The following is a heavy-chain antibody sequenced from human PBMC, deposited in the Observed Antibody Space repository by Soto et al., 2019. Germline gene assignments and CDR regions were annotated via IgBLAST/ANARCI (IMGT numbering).Heavy chain of an antibody. V-gene: IGHV4-59*01. D-gene: IGHD4-17*01. CDR3: ARDTVLTGMFDL. CDR2: VYYTGTT. J-gene: IGHJ5*02. Sequence: SETLSLTCTVSGGSIFSYHWIWFRQPPGKGLEWIASVYYTGTTNYNPSLGSRVTISIDAPENQISLKLTSVTAADTAFYYCARDTVLTGMFDLWGQGTLVTVSS. CDR1: GGSIFSYH.